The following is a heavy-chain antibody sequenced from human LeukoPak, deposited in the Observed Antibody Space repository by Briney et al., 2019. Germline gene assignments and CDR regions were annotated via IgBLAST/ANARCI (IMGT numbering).Heavy chain of an antibody. CDR1: SGSISSGSYY. J-gene: IGHJ4*02. CDR2: IYTSGST. Sequence: SETLSLTCTVSSGSISSGSYYWSWIRQPAGKGLEWIGRIYTSGSTNYNPSLKSRVTISVDTSKNQFSLKLSSVTAADTAVYYCARGGAYGSGSYYTPFDYWGQGTLVTVSS. D-gene: IGHD3-10*01. V-gene: IGHV4-61*02. CDR3: ARGGAYGSGSYYTPFDY.